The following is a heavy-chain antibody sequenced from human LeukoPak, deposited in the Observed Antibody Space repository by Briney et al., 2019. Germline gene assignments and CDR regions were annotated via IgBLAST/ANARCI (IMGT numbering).Heavy chain of an antibody. CDR1: GITFGSLA. CDR2: VGSSGVNT. J-gene: IGHJ4*02. V-gene: IGHV3-23*01. Sequence: QTGGSLRLSCAASGITFGSLAMAWVRQAPGKGLEWVSTVGSSGVNTHYADSVKGRFTISRDNSKSTLHLQMNSLRVEDTALYYCATTPSSTPPDYWGQGTLVTVSS. D-gene: IGHD6-13*01. CDR3: ATTPSSTPPDY.